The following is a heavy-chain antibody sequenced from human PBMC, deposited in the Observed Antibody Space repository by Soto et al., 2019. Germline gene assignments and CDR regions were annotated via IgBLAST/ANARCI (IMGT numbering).Heavy chain of an antibody. CDR2: ISYDGSNK. D-gene: IGHD2-8*01. V-gene: IGHV3-30*18. Sequence: HPGGSLRLSCAASGFTFSSYGMHWVRQAPGKGLEWVAVISYDGSNKYYADSVKGRFTISRDNSKNTLYLQMNSLRAEDTAVYYCAKDRGTGLMPTSRYYYYGMDVWGQGTTVTVSS. CDR3: AKDRGTGLMPTSRYYYYGMDV. J-gene: IGHJ6*02. CDR1: GFTFSSYG.